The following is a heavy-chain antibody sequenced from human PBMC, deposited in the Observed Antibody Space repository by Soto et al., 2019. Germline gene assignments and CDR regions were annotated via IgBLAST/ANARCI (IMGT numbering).Heavy chain of an antibody. V-gene: IGHV4-59*01. CDR2: IYYSGST. CDR3: ARSGRITIFGVVNWFDP. CDR1: GGSISSYY. J-gene: IGHJ5*02. D-gene: IGHD3-3*01. Sequence: SETLSLTCTVSGGSISSYYWSWIRQPPGKGLEWIGYIYYSGSTNYNPSLKSRVTISVDTSKNQFSLKLSSVTAADTAVYYCARSGRITIFGVVNWFDPWGQGTLVTVSS.